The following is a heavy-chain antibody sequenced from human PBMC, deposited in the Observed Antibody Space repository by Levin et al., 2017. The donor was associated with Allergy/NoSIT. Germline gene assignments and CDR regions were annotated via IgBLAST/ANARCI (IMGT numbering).Heavy chain of an antibody. CDR1: GFTFSNAW. CDR2: IKSKTDGGTT. D-gene: IGHD3-22*01. CDR3: TTNSDYYDSSGYPGYYDYGMDG. J-gene: IGHJ6*02. V-gene: IGHV3-15*01. Sequence: GGSLRLSCAASGFTFSNAWMSWVRQAPGKGLEWVGRIKSKTDGGTTDYAAPVKGRFTISRDDSKNTLYLQMNSLKTEDTAVYYCTTNSDYYDSSGYPGYYDYGMDGWGQGTTVTVSS.